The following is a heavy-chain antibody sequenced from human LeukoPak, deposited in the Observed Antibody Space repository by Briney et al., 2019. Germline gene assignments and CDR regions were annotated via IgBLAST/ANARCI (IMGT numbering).Heavy chain of an antibody. D-gene: IGHD2-2*01. V-gene: IGHV3-73*01. CDR3: TSANIVVVPAAFDAFDI. J-gene: IGHJ3*02. CDR1: GFTLSGSA. Sequence: GGSLRLSCAASGFTLSGSAMHWVRQASGKGLEWAGRLRWKANSYATAYAASVKGRFTISRDDSKNTAYLQMNSLKTEDTAVYYCTSANIVVVPAAFDAFDIWGQGTMVTVPS. CDR2: LRWKANSYAT.